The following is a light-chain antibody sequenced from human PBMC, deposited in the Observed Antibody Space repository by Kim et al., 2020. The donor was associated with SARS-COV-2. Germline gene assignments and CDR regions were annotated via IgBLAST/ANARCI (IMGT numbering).Light chain of an antibody. Sequence: QRVTISCTENSSNLGAGHNVHWYQHLPGTAPKLLVYGNNNRPAGVPDRFSSSKSGTSASLAITGLQAEDEADYHCQSYDRKLTAYVFGPGTKVTVL. J-gene: IGLJ1*01. V-gene: IGLV1-40*01. CDR3: QSYDRKLTAYV. CDR2: GNN. CDR1: SSNLGAGHN.